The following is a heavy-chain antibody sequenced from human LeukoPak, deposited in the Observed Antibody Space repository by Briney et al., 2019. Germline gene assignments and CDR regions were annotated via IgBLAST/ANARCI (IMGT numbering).Heavy chain of an antibody. Sequence: SETLSLTCAVYGGSFSGYYWSWIRQPPGKGLEWIGEINHSGSTNYNPSLKSRVTISVDTSKNQFSLKLSPVTAADTAVYYCARVLRYFDWLVWFDPWGQGTLVTVSS. D-gene: IGHD3-9*01. J-gene: IGHJ5*02. CDR1: GGSFSGYY. V-gene: IGHV4-34*01. CDR3: ARVLRYFDWLVWFDP. CDR2: INHSGST.